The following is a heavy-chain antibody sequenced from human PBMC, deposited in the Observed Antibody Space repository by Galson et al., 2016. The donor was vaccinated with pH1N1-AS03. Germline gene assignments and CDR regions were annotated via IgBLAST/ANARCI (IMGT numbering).Heavy chain of an antibody. D-gene: IGHD5-18*01. J-gene: IGHJ4*02. CDR2: IIPTLGIV. CDR3: ARILGYNYGRVHY. CDR1: GDSFNNYA. V-gene: IGHV1-69*10. Sequence: SVKVSCKAYGDSFNNYAISWVRQAPGQGLQWVGGIIPTLGIVNVAQSFQGRVTITADTSTNTAHMELSSLRSEGTAVYCCARILGYNYGRVHYWGQGTHVTVSS.